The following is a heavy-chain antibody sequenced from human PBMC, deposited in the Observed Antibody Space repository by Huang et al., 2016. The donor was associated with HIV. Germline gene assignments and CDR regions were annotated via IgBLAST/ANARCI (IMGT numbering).Heavy chain of an antibody. J-gene: IGHJ4*02. Sequence: QVQLVQSGPEVKKPGASVKVSCQNSGYIFRNYYINWVRHAPGQGIQCMGWLNTDSGNTAYGQNFQGRVTLTRSTSTGAAYMVLNSLTAQDTAVYYCARLTSGWYQDYWGQGTLVTVSS. CDR1: GYIFRNYY. CDR3: ARLTSGWYQDY. V-gene: IGHV1-8*01. CDR2: LNTDSGNT. D-gene: IGHD6-19*01.